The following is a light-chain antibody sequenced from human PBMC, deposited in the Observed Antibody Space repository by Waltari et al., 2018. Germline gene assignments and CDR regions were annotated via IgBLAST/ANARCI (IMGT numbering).Light chain of an antibody. CDR1: QSVLFSSNNKNY. CDR3: QQYYSSPYT. CDR2: WAS. J-gene: IGKJ2*01. Sequence: DIVMTQSPDSLAVSLGERATINCKSSQSVLFSSNNKNYLAWYQQIPGQPPKLLIYWASPREAGVPDRFSGSGSGTDFTLTISSLQAADVAVYHCQQYYSSPYTFGQGTKLEIK. V-gene: IGKV4-1*01.